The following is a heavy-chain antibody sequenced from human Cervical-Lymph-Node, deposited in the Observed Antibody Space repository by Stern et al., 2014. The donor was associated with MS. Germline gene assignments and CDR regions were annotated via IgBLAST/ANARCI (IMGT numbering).Heavy chain of an antibody. CDR2: ISSSSSTI. CDR1: GFTFSSYS. V-gene: IGHV3-48*02. D-gene: IGHD4-17*01. CDR3: AREILTDYGDYVDY. Sequence: EMQLVESGGGLVQPGGSLRLSCAASGFTFSSYSMNWVRQAPGKGLEWVSYISSSSSTIYYADSVKGRFTISRDNAKNSLYLQMNSLRDEDTAVYYCAREILTDYGDYVDYWGQGTLVTVSS. J-gene: IGHJ4*02.